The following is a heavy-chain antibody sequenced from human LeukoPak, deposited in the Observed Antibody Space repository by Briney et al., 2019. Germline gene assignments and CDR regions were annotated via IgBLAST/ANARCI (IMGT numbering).Heavy chain of an antibody. J-gene: IGHJ5*02. Sequence: GASXKVSCKASGYTFTCYYMHWVRQAPGQGREWMGRINPNSGGTNYAQKFQGRVTMTRDRYISKAYMEVSRLRSDDTAVYYCARTSINPQWLASTNWFDPWGQGTLVTVSS. CDR2: INPNSGGT. V-gene: IGHV1-2*06. CDR1: GYTFTCYY. D-gene: IGHD6-19*01. CDR3: ARTSINPQWLASTNWFDP.